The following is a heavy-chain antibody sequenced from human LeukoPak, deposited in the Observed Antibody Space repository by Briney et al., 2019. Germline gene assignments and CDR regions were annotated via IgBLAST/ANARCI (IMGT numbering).Heavy chain of an antibody. CDR3: ARLRRGTIFGVVIVRYYYYMDV. CDR2: IYYSGST. J-gene: IGHJ6*03. CDR1: GGSITSDNYY. D-gene: IGHD3-3*01. Sequence: SETLSLTCTVSGGSITSDNYYWSWIRQPPGKGLEWIGYIYYSGSTYYSPSLKSRVTISVDMSKNHFSLKLSPVTAADTAVYYCARLRRGTIFGVVIVRYYYYMDVWGKGNTVTVSS. V-gene: IGHV4-30-4*01.